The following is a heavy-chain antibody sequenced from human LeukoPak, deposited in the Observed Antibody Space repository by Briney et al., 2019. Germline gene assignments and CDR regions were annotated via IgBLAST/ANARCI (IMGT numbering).Heavy chain of an antibody. CDR3: AAGLHGYYYYYMDV. D-gene: IGHD2-15*01. V-gene: IGHV1-58*02. Sequence: RASVKVSCKASGFTFTSSAMQWVRQARGQRLEWIGWIVVGSGNTNYAQKFQERVTITRDMSTSTAYMELSSLRSEDTAVYYCAAGLHGYYYYYMDVWGKGTTVTISS. CDR1: GFTFTSSA. J-gene: IGHJ6*03. CDR2: IVVGSGNT.